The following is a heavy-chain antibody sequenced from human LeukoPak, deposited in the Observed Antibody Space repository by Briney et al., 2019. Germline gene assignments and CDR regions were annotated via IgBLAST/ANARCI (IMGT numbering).Heavy chain of an antibody. J-gene: IGHJ6*03. CDR3: ARGKGEQLVLYYYYMDV. CDR2: ISWNSGSI. D-gene: IGHD6-6*01. CDR1: GFTFDDYA. Sequence: GRSLRLSCAASGFTFDDYAMHWVRQAPGKGLEWVSGISWNSGSIGYADSVKGRFTISRDNAKNSLYLQMNSLRAEDTAVYYCARGKGEQLVLYYYYMDVLGKGTTVTVSS. V-gene: IGHV3-9*01.